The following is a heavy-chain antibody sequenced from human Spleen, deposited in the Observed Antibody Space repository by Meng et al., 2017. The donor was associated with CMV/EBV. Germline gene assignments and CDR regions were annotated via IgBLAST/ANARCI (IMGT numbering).Heavy chain of an antibody. CDR2: IWYDGSNK. J-gene: IGHJ5*02. V-gene: IGHV3-33*06. Sequence: GESLKISCAASGFTFSSYGMHWVRQAPGKGLEWVAVIWYDGSNKYYADSVKGRFTISRDNSKNTLYPQMNSLRAEDTAVYYCAKGRPGGATTGWFDPWGQGTLVTVSS. CDR3: AKGRPGGATTGWFDP. D-gene: IGHD1-26*01. CDR1: GFTFSSYG.